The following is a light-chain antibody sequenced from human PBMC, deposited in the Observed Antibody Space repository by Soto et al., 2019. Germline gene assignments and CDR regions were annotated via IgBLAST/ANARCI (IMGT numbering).Light chain of an antibody. CDR1: QSVSSN. J-gene: IGKJ1*01. V-gene: IGKV3-15*01. Sequence: EIVMTQSPATLSVAPVERATLSCRANQSVSSNVAWYQQRFGQAPRLLMYGASIRATSFPARFSGSGSGTEFTLTIRSLQSEDVAIYYCLQYHNWPRTFGQGNKVEIK. CDR3: LQYHNWPRT. CDR2: GAS.